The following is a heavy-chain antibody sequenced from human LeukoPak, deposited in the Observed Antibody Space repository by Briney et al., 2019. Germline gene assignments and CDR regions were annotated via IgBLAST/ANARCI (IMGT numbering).Heavy chain of an antibody. V-gene: IGHV3-30*02. CDR1: GFTFSSYG. CDR3: AKPYDYVWRSPPYDY. CDR2: VHYDGTNK. J-gene: IGHJ4*02. D-gene: IGHD3-16*01. Sequence: GGSLRLSCAASGFTFSSYGMHWVRQAPGKGLEWVAFVHYDGTNKYYADSVKGRFTISRDNSKNTLYLQMNSLRAEDTAVYYCAKPYDYVWRSPPYDYWGQGTLVTVSS.